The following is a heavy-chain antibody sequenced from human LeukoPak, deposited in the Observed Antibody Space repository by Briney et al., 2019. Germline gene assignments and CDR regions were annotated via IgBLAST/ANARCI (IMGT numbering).Heavy chain of an antibody. CDR2: ISSNGGST. V-gene: IGHV3-64*01. CDR1: GFTFSSYA. J-gene: IGHJ4*02. Sequence: GGSLRLSCAASGFTFSSYAMHWVRQAPGKGLEYVSAISSNGGSTYYANSVKGRFTISRDNSKNTLYLQMGSLRAEDMAVYYCARGWGIAVARYYFDYWGQGTRVTVSS. CDR3: ARGWGIAVARYYFDY. D-gene: IGHD6-19*01.